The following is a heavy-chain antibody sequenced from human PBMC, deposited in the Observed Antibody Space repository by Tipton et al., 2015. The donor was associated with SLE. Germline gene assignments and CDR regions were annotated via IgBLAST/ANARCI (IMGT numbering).Heavy chain of an antibody. CDR1: GFSFNTYW. Sequence: SLRLSCAASGFSFNTYWMAWVRQAPGKGLEWVAVIWYDGSNKFYADSVKGRFTISRDNSKNTVSLQMNSLRVEDTAVYFCARGRGGEFLDYWGQGTLVTVSS. V-gene: IGHV3-33*08. CDR2: IWYDGSNK. J-gene: IGHJ4*02. CDR3: ARGRGGEFLDY. D-gene: IGHD3-16*01.